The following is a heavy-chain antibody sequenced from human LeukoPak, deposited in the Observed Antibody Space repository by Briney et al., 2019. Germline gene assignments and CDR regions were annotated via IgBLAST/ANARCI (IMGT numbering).Heavy chain of an antibody. Sequence: MASETLSLTCTVSGGSISSYYWSWIRQPPGKGLEWIGYIYYSGSTNYNPSLKSRVTMSVDTSKNKFSLNLSSVTAADTAVYYCARGGKYYDYVWGSYIFDYWGQGTLVTVSS. CDR2: IYYSGST. V-gene: IGHV4-59*01. J-gene: IGHJ4*02. D-gene: IGHD3-16*01. CDR3: ARGGKYYDYVWGSYIFDY. CDR1: GGSISSYY.